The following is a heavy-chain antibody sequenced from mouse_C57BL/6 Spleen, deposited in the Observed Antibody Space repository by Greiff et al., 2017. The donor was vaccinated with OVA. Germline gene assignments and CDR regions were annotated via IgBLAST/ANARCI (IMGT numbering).Heavy chain of an antibody. CDR1: GYTFTSYW. J-gene: IGHJ3*01. V-gene: IGHV1-74*01. CDR2: IHPSDSDT. D-gene: IGHD1-1*01. CDR3: AIFPYYGSSECAY. Sequence: QVQLQQPGAELVKPGASVKVSCKASGYTFTSYWMHWVKQRPGQGLEWIGRIHPSDSDTNYNQKFKGKATLTVDKSSSTAYMQRSSLTSEDSAVYYCAIFPYYGSSECAYWGQGTLVTVSA.